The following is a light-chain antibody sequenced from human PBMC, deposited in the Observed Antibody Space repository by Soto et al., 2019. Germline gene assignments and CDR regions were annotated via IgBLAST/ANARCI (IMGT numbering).Light chain of an antibody. V-gene: IGLV2-14*01. J-gene: IGLJ1*01. CDR3: SSYTSSSTYV. CDR1: SSDVGGYNY. Sequence: QSVLTQPASVSGCPGQSITSSCTGTSSDVGGYNYVSWYQQHPGKAPKLMIYDVSNRPSGVSNRFSGSKSGNTASLTISGLQAEDEADYYCSSYTSSSTYVFGTGTKVT. CDR2: DVS.